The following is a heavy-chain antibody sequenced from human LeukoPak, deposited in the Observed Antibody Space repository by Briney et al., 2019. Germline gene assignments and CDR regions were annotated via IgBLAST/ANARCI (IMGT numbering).Heavy chain of an antibody. CDR1: GYTFTGYY. J-gene: IGHJ2*01. CDR3: ARDPLHSVVAFDL. Sequence: ASVKVSRKASGYTFTGYYMHWVRQAPGQGLEWMGWINPNSGGTNYAQKFQGRVTMTRDTYISTAYMELSRLRSDDTAVYYCARDPLHSVVAFDLWGRGTLVTVSS. V-gene: IGHV1-2*02. D-gene: IGHD2-15*01. CDR2: INPNSGGT.